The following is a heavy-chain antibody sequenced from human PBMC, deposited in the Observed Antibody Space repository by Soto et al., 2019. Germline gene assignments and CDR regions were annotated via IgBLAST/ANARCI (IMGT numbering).Heavy chain of an antibody. Sequence: EVQLVESGGGLVQPGGSLRLSCAASGFTFSSYWMHWVRQAPGKGLVWVSRINSDGSSTSYADSVKGRFTISRDNAKNTLYLQMNSLRAEDTAVYYCARGNIAAYGMDVWGQGTTVNVSS. CDR2: INSDGSST. CDR1: GFTFSSYW. CDR3: ARGNIAAYGMDV. V-gene: IGHV3-74*01. J-gene: IGHJ6*02. D-gene: IGHD6-6*01.